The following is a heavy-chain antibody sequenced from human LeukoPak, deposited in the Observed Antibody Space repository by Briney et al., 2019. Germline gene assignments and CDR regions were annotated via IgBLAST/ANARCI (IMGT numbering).Heavy chain of an antibody. D-gene: IGHD5-12*01. CDR2: INHSGST. V-gene: IGHV4-34*01. Sequence: SETLSLTCAVYGGSFSGYYWSWIRQPPGKGLEWIGEINHSGSTNYNPSLKSRVTISVDTSKNQFSLKLSSVTAADTAVYYCARVAGGYTRSHLDYWGQGTLVTVSS. J-gene: IGHJ4*02. CDR3: ARVAGGYTRSHLDY. CDR1: GGSFSGYY.